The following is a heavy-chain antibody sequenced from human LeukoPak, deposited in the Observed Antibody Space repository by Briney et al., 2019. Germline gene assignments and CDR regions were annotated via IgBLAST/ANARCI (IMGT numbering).Heavy chain of an antibody. V-gene: IGHV4-31*03. J-gene: IGHJ4*02. CDR1: GGSISSGGYY. CDR3: ARVSLRVVDY. Sequence: SQSVSLTCTVSGGSISSGGYYWSWIRQHPGKGLEWIGYIYYSGSTYSNPSLKSRVTISVDTSKNQFSLKLSSVTAADTAVYYCARVSLRVVDYWGQGTLVTVFS. CDR2: IYYSGST. D-gene: IGHD3-3*01.